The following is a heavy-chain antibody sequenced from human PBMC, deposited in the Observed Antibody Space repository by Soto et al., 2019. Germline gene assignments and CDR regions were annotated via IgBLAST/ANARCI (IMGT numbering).Heavy chain of an antibody. CDR2: INPSGGST. J-gene: IGHJ4*02. CDR3: ARGRYYDSSGYTIFDY. V-gene: IGHV1-46*01. D-gene: IGHD3-22*01. Sequence: ASVKVSCKASGYTFTSYYMHWVRQAPGQGLEWMGIINPSGGSTSYAQKFQGRVTMTRDTSTSTVYMELSSLRSEDTAVYYCARGRYYDSSGYTIFDYWGQGTLVTVSS. CDR1: GYTFTSYY.